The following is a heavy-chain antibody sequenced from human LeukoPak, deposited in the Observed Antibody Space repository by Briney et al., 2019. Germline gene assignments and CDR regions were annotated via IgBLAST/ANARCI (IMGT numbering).Heavy chain of an antibody. CDR1: GYTFISYY. J-gene: IGHJ5*02. D-gene: IGHD3-3*01. Sequence: ASVKVSCKASGYTFISYYMHWVRQAPGQGLEWMGCINPNSGGTNYAQKFQGRVTMTRDTSISTAYMELSSLRSDDTAVYFCATSDFWSGYYTSPWGQGTLVTVSS. V-gene: IGHV1-2*02. CDR3: ATSDFWSGYYTSP. CDR2: INPNSGGT.